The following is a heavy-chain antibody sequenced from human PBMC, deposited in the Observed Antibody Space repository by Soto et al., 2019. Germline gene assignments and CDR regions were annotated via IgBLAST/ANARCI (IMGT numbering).Heavy chain of an antibody. J-gene: IGHJ4*02. CDR1: GGSISSYY. D-gene: IGHD6-13*01. Sequence: SETLSLTCTVSGGSISSYYWSWIRQPPGKGLEWIGYIYYSGSTNYNPSLKSRVTISVDTSKNQFSLKLSSVTAADTAVYYCARHLHAAAGTPDYWGQGTLVTVSS. CDR3: ARHLHAAAGTPDY. V-gene: IGHV4-59*08. CDR2: IYYSGST.